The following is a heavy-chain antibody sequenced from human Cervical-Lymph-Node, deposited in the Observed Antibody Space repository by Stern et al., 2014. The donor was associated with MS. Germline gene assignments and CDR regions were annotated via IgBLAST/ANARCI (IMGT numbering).Heavy chain of an antibody. J-gene: IGHJ5*02. CDR1: GDTFSTYA. CDR3: ARDLYCNTTSCSS. Sequence: DQLVQSGTEVKKPGSSVRVSRKASGDTFSTYAISWVRQAPGQGLEWMGTIIPMIGTANYAQNFQGRVTITADESTTTAYLELTSLRSEDTAVYYCARDLYCNTTSCSSWGQGTQVTVSS. CDR2: IIPMIGTA. D-gene: IGHD2-2*01. V-gene: IGHV1-69*11.